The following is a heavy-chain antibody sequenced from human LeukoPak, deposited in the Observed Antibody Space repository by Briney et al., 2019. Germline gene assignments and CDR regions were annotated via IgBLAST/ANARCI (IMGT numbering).Heavy chain of an antibody. Sequence: GGSMRLSCAASGLTLSSYGVHWVRQAPGKGLEWVAAILYDGSNKYYADSVAGRFTISRDDSKNTLYLQMNSLRAEDTAVYICAAPLWFGELPSYWGQGTLVTVSS. CDR2: ILYDGSNK. D-gene: IGHD3-10*01. CDR1: GLTLSSYG. V-gene: IGHV3-30*03. J-gene: IGHJ4*02. CDR3: AAPLWFGELPSY.